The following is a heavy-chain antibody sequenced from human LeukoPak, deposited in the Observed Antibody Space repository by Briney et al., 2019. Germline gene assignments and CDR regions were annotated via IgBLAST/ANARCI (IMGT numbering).Heavy chain of an antibody. V-gene: IGHV1-69*02. D-gene: IGHD1-14*01. J-gene: IGHJ5*02. CDR3: AAEPGFHTRWFDP. CDR2: IIPILGIA. CDR1: GGTFSSYT. Sequence: SVKVSCKASGGTFSSYTISWVRQAPGQGLEWMGRIIPILGIANYAQKFQGRVTITADKSTSTAYMELSSLRSEDTAVYYCAAEPGFHTRWFDPWGQGILVTVSS.